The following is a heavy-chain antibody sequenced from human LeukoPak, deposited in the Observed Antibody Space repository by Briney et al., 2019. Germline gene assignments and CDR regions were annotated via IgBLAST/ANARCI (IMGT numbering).Heavy chain of an antibody. CDR1: GFTFNNYE. V-gene: IGHV3-48*03. CDR2: ISGSGRTI. J-gene: IGHJ4*02. D-gene: IGHD2-2*01. Sequence: PGGSLRLSCAASGFTFNNYEMNWVRQAPGKGLEWVSFISGSGRTIYYADSVKGRFTISRDNAKNSLYLQMNSLRAEDTAVYYCARLKLLWSNYFDYWGQGTLVTVSS. CDR3: ARLKLLWSNYFDY.